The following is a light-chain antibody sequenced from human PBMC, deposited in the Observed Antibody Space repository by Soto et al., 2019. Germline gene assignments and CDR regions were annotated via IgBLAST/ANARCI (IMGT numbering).Light chain of an antibody. V-gene: IGLV1-47*02. CDR2: NNY. CDR3: AAWDDSLGAWV. CDR1: SSNFGNEY. J-gene: IGLJ3*02. Sequence: QSALTQPPSASGTPGQRVTISCSGSSSNFGNEYMYWYQQVTGTAPKLLIYNNYQRPSGVPDRFSGSKSGTSASLAISGLRSEDEAAYYCAAWDDSLGAWVFGGGTKVTVL.